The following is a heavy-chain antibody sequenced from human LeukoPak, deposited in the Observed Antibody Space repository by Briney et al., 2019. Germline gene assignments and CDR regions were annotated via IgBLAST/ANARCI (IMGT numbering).Heavy chain of an antibody. Sequence: SVKVSCKASGGTFSSYAISWVRQAPGQGLEWMGGIIPIFGTANYAQKFQGRVTITADESASTAYMELSSLRSEDTAVYYCARVHSSGWTRYGMDVWGQGTTVTVSS. D-gene: IGHD6-19*01. CDR2: IIPIFGTA. CDR3: ARVHSSGWTRYGMDV. CDR1: GGTFSSYA. J-gene: IGHJ6*02. V-gene: IGHV1-69*13.